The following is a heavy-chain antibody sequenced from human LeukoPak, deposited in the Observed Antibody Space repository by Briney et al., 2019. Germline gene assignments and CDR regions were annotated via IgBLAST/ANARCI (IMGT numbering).Heavy chain of an antibody. CDR2: TYYRSRWDN. CDR1: GDSVSNNRAA. D-gene: IGHD1-14*01. J-gene: IGHJ5*02. CDR3: TRDATRTGWFDP. Sequence: KTSQTLSLTCAISGDSVSNNRAAWNWIRQSPSRGLEWLGRTYYRSRWDNDYAVSVKSRITINPDTSKNQVSLQLNSVTPEDTAVYYCTRDATRTGWFDPWGQGTLVTVSS. V-gene: IGHV6-1*01.